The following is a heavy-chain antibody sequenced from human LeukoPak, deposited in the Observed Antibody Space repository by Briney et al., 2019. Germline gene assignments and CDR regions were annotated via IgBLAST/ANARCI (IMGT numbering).Heavy chain of an antibody. J-gene: IGHJ3*02. CDR1: GESITTYY. CDR3: ARRDIVATIGAFDI. D-gene: IGHD5-12*01. Sequence: SETLSLTCAVYGESITTYYWGWIRQTPRQGLEWIGEINHIGSTNYNPSLKSRVTISIDTSKNQFSLKLRSVTAADTAVYYCARRDIVATIGAFDIWGQGTMVTVSS. V-gene: IGHV4-34*01. CDR2: INHIGST.